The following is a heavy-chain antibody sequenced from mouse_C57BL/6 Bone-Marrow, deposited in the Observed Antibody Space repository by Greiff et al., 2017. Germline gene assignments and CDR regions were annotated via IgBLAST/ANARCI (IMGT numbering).Heavy chain of an antibody. CDR2: INPSNGGT. V-gene: IGHV1-53*01. CDR1: GYTFTSYW. D-gene: IGHD2-5*01. CDR3: ARSDSNYVYYYAMDY. J-gene: IGHJ4*01. Sequence: QVQLQQPGTELVKPGASVKLSCKASGYTFTSYWMHWVKQRPGQGLEWIGNINPSNGGTNYNEKFKSKATLTVDKSSSTAYMQLSSLTSEDSAVYYCARSDSNYVYYYAMDYWGQGTSVTVSS.